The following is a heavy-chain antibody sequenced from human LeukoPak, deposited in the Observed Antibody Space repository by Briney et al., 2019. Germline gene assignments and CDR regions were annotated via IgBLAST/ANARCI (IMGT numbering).Heavy chain of an antibody. CDR3: ARERRDYFGSESKIRRLENCFDP. V-gene: IGHV4-39*07. CDR1: GGSIRSSSYY. D-gene: IGHD3-10*01. Sequence: SETLSLTCTVSGGSIRSSSYYWGWIRQPPGKGLEWIGCIYYTGSTYYNPSLKSRVTISVDTSKNQFSLKLRSVTAADTAIYYCARERRDYFGSESKIRRLENCFDPWGQGTLVTVSS. J-gene: IGHJ5*02. CDR2: IYYTGST.